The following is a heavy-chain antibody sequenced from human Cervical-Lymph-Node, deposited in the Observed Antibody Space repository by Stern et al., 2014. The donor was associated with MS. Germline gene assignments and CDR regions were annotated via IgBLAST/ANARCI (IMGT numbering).Heavy chain of an antibody. J-gene: IGHJ4*02. D-gene: IGHD2-8*01. CDR1: GYSFATYW. V-gene: IGHV5-51*03. CDR3: ARPVGNGYFDF. Sequence: EVQLVESGAEVKKPGESLKISCKGSGYSFATYWIGWVRQMPGKGLEWMAIIYPGDSEIRYRPSFQGQVTISLDKSISTPYLQWSSLKASDTAMYYCARPVGNGYFDFWGQGTLVTVSS. CDR2: IYPGDSEI.